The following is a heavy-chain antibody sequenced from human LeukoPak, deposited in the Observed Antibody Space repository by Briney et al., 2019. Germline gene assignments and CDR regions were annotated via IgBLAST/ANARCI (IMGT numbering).Heavy chain of an antibody. CDR2: MNPNSGNT. V-gene: IGHV1-8*01. Sequence: GASVKVSFKSSGYTFTSYDINWVRQPTGQGLEWMGWMNPNSGNTGYAQKCQGRVTMTRNTSISTAYMELSSLRSEDTAVYYCARVYVSGSDILTGYLGVPKDYYFDYWGRGTLVTVSA. D-gene: IGHD3-9*01. CDR3: ARVYVSGSDILTGYLGVPKDYYFDY. CDR1: GYTFTSYD. J-gene: IGHJ4*02.